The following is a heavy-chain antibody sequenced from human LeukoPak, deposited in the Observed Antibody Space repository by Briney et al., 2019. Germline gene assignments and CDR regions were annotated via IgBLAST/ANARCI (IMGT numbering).Heavy chain of an antibody. D-gene: IGHD1-26*01. Sequence: GESLKISCKGSGYSFTSYWIGWVRQMPGKGLEWMGIIYPGDSDTRYSPSFQGQVTISADKSISTAYLQWSSLKASDTAMYYCARLLFSGIVGATTDPFDYWGQGTLVTVSS. CDR3: ARLLFSGIVGATTDPFDY. CDR2: IYPGDSDT. CDR1: GYSFTSYW. V-gene: IGHV5-51*01. J-gene: IGHJ4*02.